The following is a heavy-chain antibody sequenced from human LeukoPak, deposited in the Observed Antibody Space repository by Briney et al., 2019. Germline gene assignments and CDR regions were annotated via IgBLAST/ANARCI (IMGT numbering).Heavy chain of an antibody. V-gene: IGHV4-59*01. J-gene: IGHJ4*02. CDR3: AGLTNDYYFDY. CDR1: DGSISNYY. CDR2: FYYSGST. Sequence: SETLSLTCTVSDGSISNYYWSWIRQPPGKGLEWIGYFYYSGSTNYNPSLKSRVTISVATSKNQFSLKLSSVTAADTAVYYCAGLTNDYYFDYWGQGTLVTVSS. D-gene: IGHD1-1*01.